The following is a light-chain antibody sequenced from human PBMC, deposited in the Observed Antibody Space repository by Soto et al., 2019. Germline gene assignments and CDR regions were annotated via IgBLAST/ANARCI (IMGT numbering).Light chain of an antibody. CDR1: SSDVGGFKF. V-gene: IGLV2-8*01. J-gene: IGLJ1*01. CDR3: ASYTTSSTGV. CDR2: EVN. Sequence: QSVLTQPPSASGSPGQSVTISCTGTSSDVGGFKFVSWYQHHPGKAPRLLIYEVNKRPSGVPDRFSGSKSGNTASLTISGLHTEDEADYYCASYTTSSTGVFGTGTKLTVL.